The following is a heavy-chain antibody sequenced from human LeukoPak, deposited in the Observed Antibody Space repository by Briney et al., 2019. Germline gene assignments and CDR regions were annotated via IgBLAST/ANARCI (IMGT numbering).Heavy chain of an antibody. V-gene: IGHV4-39*01. CDR2: IYYSGST. CDR3: ARQLAVAGREPQH. CDR1: GGSISSSSYY. J-gene: IGHJ1*01. Sequence: SETLSLTCTVSGGSISSSSYYWGWIRQPPGKGLEWIGSIYYSGSTYYNPSLKSRVTISVDTSKNQFSLKLSSVTAADTAVYYCARQLAVAGREPQHWGQGTLVSVSS. D-gene: IGHD6-19*01.